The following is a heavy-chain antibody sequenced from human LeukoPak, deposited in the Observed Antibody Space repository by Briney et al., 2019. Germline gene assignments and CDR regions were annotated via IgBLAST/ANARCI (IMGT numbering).Heavy chain of an antibody. Sequence: PGEFLRISCKGSGSRFTSYWIGWVRQMPGKGLEWMERIDPSDSYTNYSPSFQGHVTISADKSISTAYLQWSSLKASDTAMYYCARLYYYGSGSYGGPLDYWGQGTLVTVSS. J-gene: IGHJ4*02. V-gene: IGHV5-10-1*01. CDR1: GSRFTSYW. CDR2: IDPSDSYT. D-gene: IGHD3-10*01. CDR3: ARLYYYGSGSYGGPLDY.